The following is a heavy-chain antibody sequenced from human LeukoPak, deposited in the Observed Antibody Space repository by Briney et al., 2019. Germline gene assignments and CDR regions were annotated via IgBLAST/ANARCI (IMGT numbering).Heavy chain of an antibody. CDR1: GFTFSSYW. CDR3: AKDYDSSGYYYVGYYFDY. CDR2: IKQDGSEK. J-gene: IGHJ4*02. V-gene: IGHV3-7*03. D-gene: IGHD3-22*01. Sequence: GGSLRLSCAASGFTFSSYWMSWVRQAPGKGLEWVANIKQDGSEKYYVDSVKGRFTISRDNAKNSLYLQMNSLRAEDTAVYYCAKDYDSSGYYYVGYYFDYWGQGTLVTVSS.